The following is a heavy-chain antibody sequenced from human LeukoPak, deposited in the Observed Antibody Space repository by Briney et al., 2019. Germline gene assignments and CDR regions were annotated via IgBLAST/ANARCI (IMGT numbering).Heavy chain of an antibody. CDR1: GGTFSSYA. D-gene: IGHD4-17*01. CDR3: ARDGYGDSPDY. CDR2: INPSGGST. Sequence: GSSVKVSCKASGGTFSSYAISWVRQAPGQGLEWMGIINPSGGSTSYAQKFQGRVTMTRDTSTSTVYMELSSLRSEDTAVYYCARDGYGDSPDYWGQGALVTVSS. J-gene: IGHJ4*02. V-gene: IGHV1-46*01.